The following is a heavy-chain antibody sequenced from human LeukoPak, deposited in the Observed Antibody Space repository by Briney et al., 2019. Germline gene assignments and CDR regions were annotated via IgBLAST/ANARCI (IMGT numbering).Heavy chain of an antibody. V-gene: IGHV3-15*01. Sequence: PGGSLRLSCAASGFTFSNAWMSWVRQAPGKGLEWVGRIKGKTDGGTTDYAAPVKGRFTISRDDSKNTLYLQMNSLKTEDTAVYYCTTEVYYDYVWGSYRYPYYFDYWGQGTLVTVSS. CDR2: IKGKTDGGTT. J-gene: IGHJ4*02. D-gene: IGHD3-16*02. CDR1: GFTFSNAW. CDR3: TTEVYYDYVWGSYRYPYYFDY.